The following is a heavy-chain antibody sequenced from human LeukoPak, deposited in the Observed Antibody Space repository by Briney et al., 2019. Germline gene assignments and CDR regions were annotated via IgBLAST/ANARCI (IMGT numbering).Heavy chain of an antibody. Sequence: ASVKVSCKASGYTFTSYDINWVRQATGQGLEWMGWMNPNSGNTGYAQKFQGRVTITRNTSISTAYMELSSLRSEDTAVYYCARGRGGDTAKYYYYYYMDVWGKGTTVTVSS. CDR1: GYTFTSYD. D-gene: IGHD5-18*01. V-gene: IGHV1-8*03. CDR3: ARGRGGDTAKYYYYYYMDV. J-gene: IGHJ6*03. CDR2: MNPNSGNT.